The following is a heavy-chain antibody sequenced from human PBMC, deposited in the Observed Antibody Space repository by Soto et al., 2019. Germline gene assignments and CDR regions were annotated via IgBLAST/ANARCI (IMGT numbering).Heavy chain of an antibody. D-gene: IGHD3-10*01. CDR2: ISYSGNT. J-gene: IGHJ5*02. CDR3: VKGGSHWFDP. V-gene: IGHV4-61*03. CDR1: CVSFTRDSSY. Sequence: SETLSLTCAVSCVSFTRDSSYWSWLRQPPGQGLEWIGDISYSGNTNYNSSLKTRVIISADTSKNHFSLTLTSMTAADTALYYCVKGGSHWFDPWGQGALVTGSS.